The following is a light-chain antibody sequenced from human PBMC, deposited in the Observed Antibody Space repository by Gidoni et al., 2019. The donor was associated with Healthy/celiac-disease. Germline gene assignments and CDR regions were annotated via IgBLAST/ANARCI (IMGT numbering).Light chain of an antibody. CDR2: GAS. V-gene: IGKV3-20*01. CDR1: QSVSSSY. J-gene: IGKJ4*01. Sequence: EIVLTPSPGTLSLSPGDRATLSCRARQSVSSSYLAWYQQKPGQAPRLLIYGASSRATGIPDRFSGSGSGTDFTLTISRLEPEDFAVYYCQQYGSSLLTFGGGTKVEIK. CDR3: QQYGSSLLT.